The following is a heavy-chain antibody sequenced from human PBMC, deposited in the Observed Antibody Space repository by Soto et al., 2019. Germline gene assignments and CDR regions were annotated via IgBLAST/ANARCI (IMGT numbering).Heavy chain of an antibody. CDR3: AKGAYYDFWSGYYVGYYFDY. Sequence: GGSLRLSCAASGFTFSSYAMSWVRQAPGKGLEWVSAISGSGGSTYYADSVKGRFTISRDNSKNTLYLQMNSLRAEDTAVYYCAKGAYYDFWSGYYVGYYFDYWGQGTLVTVSS. CDR1: GFTFSSYA. J-gene: IGHJ4*02. CDR2: ISGSGGST. D-gene: IGHD3-3*01. V-gene: IGHV3-23*01.